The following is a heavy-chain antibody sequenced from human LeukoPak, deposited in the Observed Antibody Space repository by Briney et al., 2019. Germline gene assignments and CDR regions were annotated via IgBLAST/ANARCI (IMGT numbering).Heavy chain of an antibody. Sequence: PSETLSLTCTVSGGSISSSSYYWGWIRQPPGKGLEWIGSIYYSGSTYYNPSLKSRVTISVDTSKNQFSLKLSSVTAADTAVYYCARGYYDFWSGYPNYFDYWGQGTLVTVSS. D-gene: IGHD3-3*01. CDR2: IYYSGST. CDR3: ARGYYDFWSGYPNYFDY. CDR1: GGSISSSSYY. J-gene: IGHJ4*02. V-gene: IGHV4-39*07.